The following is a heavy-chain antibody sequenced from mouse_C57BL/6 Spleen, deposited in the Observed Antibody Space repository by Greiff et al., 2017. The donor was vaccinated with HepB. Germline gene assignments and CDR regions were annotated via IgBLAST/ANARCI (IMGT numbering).Heavy chain of an antibody. CDR1: GYTFPSYT. Sequence: VQLQQSGAELARPGASVKMSCKASGYTFPSYTMHWVKQRPGQGLEWIGYINPSSGYTKYNQKFKDKATLTADKSSSTAYMQLSSLTSEDSAVYYCARSITTVEYYFDYWGQGTTLTVSS. CDR3: ARSITTVEYYFDY. V-gene: IGHV1-4*01. D-gene: IGHD1-1*01. J-gene: IGHJ2*01. CDR2: INPSSGYT.